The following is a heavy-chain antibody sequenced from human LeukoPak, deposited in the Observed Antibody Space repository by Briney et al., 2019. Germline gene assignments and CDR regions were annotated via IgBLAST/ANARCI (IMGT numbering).Heavy chain of an antibody. D-gene: IGHD5-12*01. CDR2: IETDGDQK. V-gene: IGHV3-7*01. CDR3: ARDIPSGFYTPDY. J-gene: IGHJ4*02. Sequence: GGSLRLSCVASGFTFSDYWMSWVRQAPGMGLEGVANIETDGDQKNYVDSVKGRFTISRDNARNSLYLQMNSLRVEDTAVYYCARDIPSGFYTPDYWGRGTLVTVSS. CDR1: GFTFSDYW.